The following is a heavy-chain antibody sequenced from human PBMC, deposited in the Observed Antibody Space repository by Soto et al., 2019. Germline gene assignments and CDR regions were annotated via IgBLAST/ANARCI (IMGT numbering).Heavy chain of an antibody. CDR2: INAGNGNT. D-gene: IGHD6-13*01. CDR1: GYTFTSYA. J-gene: IGHJ4*02. V-gene: IGHV1-3*01. Sequence: SVKVSCKASGYTFTSYAMHWVRQAPGQRLEWMGWINAGNGNTKYSQKFQGRVTITRDTSASTAYMELSSLRSEDTAVYYCARQFNAYSSSYDYWGQGTLVTVSS. CDR3: ARQFNAYSSSYDY.